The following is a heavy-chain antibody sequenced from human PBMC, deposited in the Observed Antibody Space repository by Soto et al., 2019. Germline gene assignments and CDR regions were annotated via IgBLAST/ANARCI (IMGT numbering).Heavy chain of an antibody. V-gene: IGHV4-59*01. D-gene: IGHD1-26*01. Sequence: QVQMQESGPGLVKPSETLSLTCSVSGGSISGYYWTWIRQPPGKELQWIGNIYYTGSTNYNPSLKSRVTISIDTSENHFSLGLSSVTSADTAMYYCARVPSGGYGHFDYWDQGTLVTVSS. CDR2: IYYTGST. J-gene: IGHJ4*02. CDR3: ARVPSGGYGHFDY. CDR1: GGSISGYY.